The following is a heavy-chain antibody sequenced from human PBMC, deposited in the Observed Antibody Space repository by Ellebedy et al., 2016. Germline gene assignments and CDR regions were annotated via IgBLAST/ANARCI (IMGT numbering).Heavy chain of an antibody. J-gene: IGHJ4*02. CDR3: VRNLDGYNYFFDY. V-gene: IGHV3-33*01. Sequence: GESLKISCAASGFTFNTYGMHWVRQAPGKGLEWVALIWYDGTKTYYGDSVKGRFTISRDNSKNTLYLQMNSLRVEDTAVYYCVRNLDGYNYFFDYWGQGTLITVSS. CDR1: GFTFNTYG. D-gene: IGHD5-24*01. CDR2: IWYDGTKT.